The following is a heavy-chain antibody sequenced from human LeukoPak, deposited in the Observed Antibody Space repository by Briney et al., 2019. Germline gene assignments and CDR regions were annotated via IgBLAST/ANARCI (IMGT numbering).Heavy chain of an antibody. CDR2: ISYDGSNK. CDR1: GFTFSSYA. CDR3: AKDPYGGFFDF. D-gene: IGHD3-16*01. Sequence: GGSLRLSCAASGFTFSSYAMHWVRQAPGKGLEWVAVISYDGSNKYYADSVKGRFTISRDNSKNTLYLQMNSLRVEDTAVYYCAKDPYGGFFDFWGQGTLVTVSS. J-gene: IGHJ4*02. V-gene: IGHV3-30*04.